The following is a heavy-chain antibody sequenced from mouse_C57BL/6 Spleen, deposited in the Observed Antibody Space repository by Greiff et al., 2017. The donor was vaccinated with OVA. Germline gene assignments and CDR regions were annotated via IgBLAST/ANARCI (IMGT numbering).Heavy chain of an antibody. V-gene: IGHV1-76*01. D-gene: IGHD2-4*01. CDR1: GYTFTDYY. CDR3: ARPFYDYDDYAMDY. J-gene: IGHJ4*01. Sequence: QVQLKESGAELVRPGASVKLSCKASGYTFTDYYINWVKQRPGQGLEWIARIYPGSGNTYYNEKFKGKATLTAEKSSSTAYMQLSSLTSEDSAVYFCARPFYDYDDYAMDYWGQGTSVTVSS. CDR2: IYPGSGNT.